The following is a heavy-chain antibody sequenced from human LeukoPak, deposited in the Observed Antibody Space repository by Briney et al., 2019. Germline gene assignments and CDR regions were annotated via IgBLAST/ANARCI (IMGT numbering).Heavy chain of an antibody. CDR1: GFTFSSYW. Sequence: GGSLRHSCAASGFTFSSYWMHWVRQAPGKGLVWVSRINSDGSSTSYADSVKGRFTISRDNAKNTLYLQMNSLRAEDTAVYYCASSPYNWNDEWFDPWGQGTLVTVSS. D-gene: IGHD1-1*01. CDR2: INSDGSST. CDR3: ASSPYNWNDEWFDP. V-gene: IGHV3-74*01. J-gene: IGHJ5*02.